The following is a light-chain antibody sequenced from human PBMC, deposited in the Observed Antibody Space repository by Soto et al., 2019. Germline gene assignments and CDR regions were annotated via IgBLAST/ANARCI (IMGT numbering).Light chain of an antibody. Sequence: QSVLTQPPSVSEAPRQRATISCSGSSSNIGDNAVNWYQQLPGKAPKVIIYYDDLRPSGVSDRFSGSKSGTSASLAISGLQSEDEADYYCAAWDDSLSAVVFGGGTKLTVL. J-gene: IGLJ2*01. CDR2: YDD. CDR1: SSNIGDNA. CDR3: AAWDDSLSAVV. V-gene: IGLV1-36*01.